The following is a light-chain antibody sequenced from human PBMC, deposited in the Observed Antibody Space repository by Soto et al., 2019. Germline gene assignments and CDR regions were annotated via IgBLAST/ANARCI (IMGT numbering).Light chain of an antibody. Sequence: QPVLTQPPSASGSPGQSVTISCTGTSSDVGAYDYVSWYQQYPGKAPKLIIYDVSKRPSGVPDRFSGSKSDTTASLTVSGLQAEDESDYYCSSYAGNNNYVFGTGTKVTVL. CDR2: DVS. V-gene: IGLV2-8*01. J-gene: IGLJ1*01. CDR1: SSDVGAYDY. CDR3: SSYAGNNNYV.